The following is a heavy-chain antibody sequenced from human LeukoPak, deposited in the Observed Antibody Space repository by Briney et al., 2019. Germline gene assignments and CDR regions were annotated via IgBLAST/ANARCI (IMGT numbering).Heavy chain of an antibody. Sequence: SETLSLTCTVSGGSIRSDDYYWSWIRQPPGKGLEWIGYIFYTGNTHYNPSLQSRVTFSVDTSKNQFSLKLSSVTAADTAVYYCAGGSSGSPYYFDYWGQGTLVTVSS. D-gene: IGHD6-19*01. CDR1: GGSIRSDDYY. V-gene: IGHV4-30-4*02. CDR3: AGGSSGSPYYFDY. CDR2: IFYTGNT. J-gene: IGHJ4*02.